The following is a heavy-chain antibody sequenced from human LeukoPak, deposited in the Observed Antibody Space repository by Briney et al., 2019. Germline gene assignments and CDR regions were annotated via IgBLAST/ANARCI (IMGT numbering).Heavy chain of an antibody. D-gene: IGHD6-19*01. Sequence: SETLSLTCTVSGDSISSSSYYWGWIRQPPGKGLEWIGSSHYSGSTYYNPSLKGRVTISVDTSKKQISLKLSSVTAADTAVYYCARVLGSAWYRFDYWGQGTLVTVSS. CDR1: GDSISSSSYY. J-gene: IGHJ4*02. V-gene: IGHV4-39*01. CDR2: SHYSGST. CDR3: ARVLGSAWYRFDY.